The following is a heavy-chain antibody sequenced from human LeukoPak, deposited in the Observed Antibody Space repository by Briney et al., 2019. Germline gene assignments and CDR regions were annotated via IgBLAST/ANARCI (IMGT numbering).Heavy chain of an antibody. D-gene: IGHD4-17*01. CDR2: INHSGST. CDR3: ARTPEDGDYVDY. CDR1: GGSFSGYY. J-gene: IGHJ4*02. Sequence: KRSETLSLTCAVYGGSFSGYYWSWIRQPPGKGLERIGEINHSGSTNYNPSLKSRVTISVDTSKNQFSLKLSSVTAADTAVYYCARTPEDGDYVDYWGQGTLVTVSS. V-gene: IGHV4-34*01.